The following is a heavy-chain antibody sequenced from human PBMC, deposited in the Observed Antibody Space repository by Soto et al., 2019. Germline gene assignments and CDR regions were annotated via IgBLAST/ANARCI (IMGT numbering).Heavy chain of an antibody. CDR2: IIPIFDIT. CDR1: GGTFRSYS. V-gene: IGHV1-69*13. Sequence: SVKVSCKASGGTFRSYSTSWVRQAPGQGLEWMGGIIPIFDITNYAQKFQGRVTITADESTSTAYMELSSLGSDDTAVYYCARPDEGGYSSNHHYYYALDVWGQGTTVTVSS. J-gene: IGHJ6*02. D-gene: IGHD3-22*01. CDR3: ARPDEGGYSSNHHYYYALDV.